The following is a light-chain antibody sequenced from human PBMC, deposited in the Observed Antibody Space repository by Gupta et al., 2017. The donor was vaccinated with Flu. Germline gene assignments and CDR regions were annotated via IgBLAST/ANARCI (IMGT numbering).Light chain of an antibody. CDR1: RYNMENND. Sequence: GQMHTISCSGRRYNMENNDLSWYQQHAGTAHNMIIDENKKRPSGIPDRFAGSKSGTAATLGISGHQTGEEAVYYSGTGDTSMGVFGGGTKLTVL. CDR3: GTGDTSMGV. V-gene: IGLV1-51*02. CDR2: ENK. J-gene: IGLJ2*01.